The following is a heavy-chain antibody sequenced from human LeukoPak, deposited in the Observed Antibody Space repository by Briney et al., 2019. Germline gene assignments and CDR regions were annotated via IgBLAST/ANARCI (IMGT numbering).Heavy chain of an antibody. J-gene: IGHJ3*02. CDR2: ISSSSSYI. Sequence: GGSLRLSCAASGFTFSSYSMNWVRQAPGKGLEWVSYISSSSSYIYYADSVKGRFTISRDNAKNSLYLQMNSLRAEDTAVYYCARAGFDAFDIWGQGTMVTVSS. V-gene: IGHV3-21*05. CDR3: ARAGFDAFDI. D-gene: IGHD5-12*01. CDR1: GFTFSSYS.